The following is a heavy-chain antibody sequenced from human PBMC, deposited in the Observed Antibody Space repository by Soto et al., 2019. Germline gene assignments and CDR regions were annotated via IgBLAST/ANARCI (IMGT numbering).Heavy chain of an antibody. V-gene: IGHV2-5*02. CDR3: AQRREGCGTSSPFDY. J-gene: IGHJ4*02. Sequence: QITLKESGPTLVKPTQTLTLTCTFSGFSLSTSGVGVGWIRQPPGKALEWLALIYWDGDERYSPSLKSRLTTTKDTSKNQVVLTMTNMDPADTATYYCAQRREGCGTSSPFDYWGQGTLVTVSS. CDR2: IYWDGDE. CDR1: GFSLSTSGVG.